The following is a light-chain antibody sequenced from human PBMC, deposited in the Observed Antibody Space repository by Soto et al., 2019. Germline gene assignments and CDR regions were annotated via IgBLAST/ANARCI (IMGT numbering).Light chain of an antibody. V-gene: IGLV2-11*01. CDR2: EVI. CDR1: SSDVGAYNY. J-gene: IGLJ3*02. Sequence: QSALTQPRSVSGSPGQSVTISCTGTSSDVGAYNYVSWYQHHPGKAPKLMIYEVIERPSGVPDRFSGSKSDNKASLTISGLQAEDEADYYCCSYAGSYSWVFGGGTKLTVL. CDR3: CSYAGSYSWV.